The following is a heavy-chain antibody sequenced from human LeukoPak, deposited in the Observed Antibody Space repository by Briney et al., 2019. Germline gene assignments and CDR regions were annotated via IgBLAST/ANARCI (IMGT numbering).Heavy chain of an antibody. CDR1: GGSFSGYY. Sequence: SETLSLTCAVYGGSFSGYYWSWIRQPPGKGLEWIGEINHSGSTNYNPSLKSRVTISVDTSKNQFSLKLSSVTAADTAVYYCAGRLRYDYVWGSYRYSTFDYWGQGTLVTVSS. CDR3: AGRLRYDYVWGSYRYSTFDY. V-gene: IGHV4-34*01. CDR2: INHSGST. D-gene: IGHD3-16*02. J-gene: IGHJ4*02.